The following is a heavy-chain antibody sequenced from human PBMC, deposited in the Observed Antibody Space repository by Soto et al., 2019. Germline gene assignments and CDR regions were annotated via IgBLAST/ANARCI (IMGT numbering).Heavy chain of an antibody. D-gene: IGHD1-26*01. CDR3: SRHWLSGSSYY. V-gene: IGHV1-8*01. J-gene: IGHJ4*02. Sequence: QVQLVQSGAEVKKPGASVKVSCKASGYTFTSYDSNWVRQATGQGLEWMGWMKPNSGNTGYAQKCKGRVTMTRNTSIRTAYMELSSMRSEDAAVYYCSRHWLSGSSYYWGQGTLVTVSS. CDR2: MKPNSGNT. CDR1: GYTFTSYD.